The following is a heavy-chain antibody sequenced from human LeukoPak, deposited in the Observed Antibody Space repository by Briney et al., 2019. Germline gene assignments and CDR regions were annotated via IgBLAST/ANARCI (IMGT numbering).Heavy chain of an antibody. CDR3: AKTTVGYSSGRYPGWPADC. CDR2: ICGSGGCT. V-gene: IGHV3-23*01. D-gene: IGHD6-19*01. CDR1: GFTFNTYA. Sequence: GGSLRLSCEASGFTFNTYAIYWVRWAPGKGLEWVSGICGSGGCTYYADSVKGRFTISRDNSKNTVYLQMNSLTADDTAVYYCAKTTVGYSSGRYPGWPADCWGQGTLVTVSS. J-gene: IGHJ4*02.